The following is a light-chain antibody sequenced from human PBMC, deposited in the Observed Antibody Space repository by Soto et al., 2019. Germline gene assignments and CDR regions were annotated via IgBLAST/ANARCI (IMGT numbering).Light chain of an antibody. CDR1: QSVSSSY. J-gene: IGKJ1*01. V-gene: IGKV3-20*01. Sequence: EFVLTQSPGTLSLSPGERATLSCRASQSVSSSYLAWYQQKPGQAPRLLIYGASRRATGIPDRFSGSGSGTDFTLTISRLEPEDFAVYYCQQYGSSPETFGRGTKVDIK. CDR3: QQYGSSPET. CDR2: GAS.